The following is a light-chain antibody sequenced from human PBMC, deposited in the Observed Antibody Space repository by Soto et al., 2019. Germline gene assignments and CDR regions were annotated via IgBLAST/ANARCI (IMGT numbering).Light chain of an antibody. J-gene: IGLJ1*01. V-gene: IGLV2-18*02. Sequence: QSVLTQPPSVSGSPGQSVAISCTGTSSDVSSYNRVSWYQQPPGTAPKVMIYEVSNRPSGVPERFSGSKSGNTASLTISGLQAEDEADYYCSSYTSSNTYVFGTGTKVTVL. CDR3: SSYTSSNTYV. CDR2: EVS. CDR1: SSDVSSYNR.